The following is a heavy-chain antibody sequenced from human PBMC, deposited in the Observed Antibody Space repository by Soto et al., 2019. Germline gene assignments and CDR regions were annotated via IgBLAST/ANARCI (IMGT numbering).Heavy chain of an antibody. D-gene: IGHD6-19*01. J-gene: IGHJ6*02. V-gene: IGHV1-69*12. CDR2: IIPIFGTA. CDR3: ARSPALIAVAGVYYYGMDV. Sequence: QVQLVQSGAEVKKPGSSVKVSCKASGGTFSSYAISWVRQAPGQGLEWMGGIIPIFGTANYAQKCQGRVRITADESTSTAYMELRSLRSADTAVYYCARSPALIAVAGVYYYGMDVWGQGTTVTVSS. CDR1: GGTFSSYA.